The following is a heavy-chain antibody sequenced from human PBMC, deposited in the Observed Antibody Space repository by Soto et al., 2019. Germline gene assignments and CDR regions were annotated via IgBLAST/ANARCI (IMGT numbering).Heavy chain of an antibody. J-gene: IGHJ4*02. CDR3: AKDIAAAGSYYFDY. CDR2: ISGSGGST. Sequence: EVQLLESGGGLEQPGGSLRLSCAASGFTFSSYAMSWVRQAPGKGLAWVSVISGSGGSTYYADSVKGRFTISRDNSKNTLYLQMNSLRAEDTAVYYCAKDIAAAGSYYFDYWGQGTLVTVSS. D-gene: IGHD6-13*01. CDR1: GFTFSSYA. V-gene: IGHV3-23*01.